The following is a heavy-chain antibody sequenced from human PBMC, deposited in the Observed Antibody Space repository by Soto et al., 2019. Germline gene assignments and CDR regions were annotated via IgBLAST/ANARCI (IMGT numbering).Heavy chain of an antibody. CDR1: EFSVSNHY. CDR3: ARERPTDS. CDR2: IYSSSST. Sequence: EVQLVESGGGLIQPGGSLRLSCAASEFSVSNHYMNWVRQAPGKGLEWVSAIYSSSSTYYADSVKGRFTISRDNSKNTQYLQMNSLRAEDTAIYYCARERPTDSWGQGTLVTVSS. J-gene: IGHJ4*02. V-gene: IGHV3-53*01.